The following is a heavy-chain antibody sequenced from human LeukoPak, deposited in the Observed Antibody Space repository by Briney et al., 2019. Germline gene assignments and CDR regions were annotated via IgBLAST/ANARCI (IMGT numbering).Heavy chain of an antibody. D-gene: IGHD3-10*01. J-gene: IGHJ4*02. CDR1: GFTFRSYG. CDR3: AKGYGSGSYLDY. V-gene: IGHV3-33*06. CDR2: IWYDGSNK. Sequence: GGSLRLSCAASGFTFRSYGMHRVRQAPGKGLEWVAVIWYDGSNKYYADSVRGRFTISRDNSKSTLYLQMNSLRAEDTAVYYCAKGYGSGSYLDYWGQGTLVTVSS.